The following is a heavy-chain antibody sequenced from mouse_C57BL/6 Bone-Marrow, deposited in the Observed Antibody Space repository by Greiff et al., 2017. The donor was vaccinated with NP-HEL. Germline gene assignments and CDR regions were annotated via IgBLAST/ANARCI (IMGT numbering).Heavy chain of an antibody. D-gene: IGHD2-2*01. CDR1: GFTFSSSA. V-gene: IGHV5-4*01. J-gene: IGHJ1*03. CDR2: ISDGGSYT. Sequence: VLLVESGGGLVKPGGSLILSCAASGFTFSSSAMSWVRQTPEKRLEWVATISDGGSYTYYPDNVQGRFTISRDNAKNNMYLQMSHLKSEDTAMYYFARDMVTAPYWYFDVWGTEATVTVSS. CDR3: ARDMVTAPYWYFDV.